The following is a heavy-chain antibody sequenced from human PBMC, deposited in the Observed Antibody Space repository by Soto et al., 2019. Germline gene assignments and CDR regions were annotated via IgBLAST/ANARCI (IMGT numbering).Heavy chain of an antibody. D-gene: IGHD3-22*01. J-gene: IGHJ4*02. V-gene: IGHV3-74*01. CDR2: INSDGRST. CDR3: AFNTYDSSGYFYRD. Sequence: QTGGSLRLSCAASGFTFSSYWMHWVRQVSGKGLVWVSRINSDGRSTDYADSVKGRFTISKDNAKNTLYLQMNSLRVEDTAVYYCAFNTYDSSGYFYRDWGQGTLVTSPQ. CDR1: GFTFSSYW.